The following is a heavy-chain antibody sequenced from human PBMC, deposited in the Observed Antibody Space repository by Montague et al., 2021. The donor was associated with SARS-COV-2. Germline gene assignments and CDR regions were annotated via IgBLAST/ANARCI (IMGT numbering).Heavy chain of an antibody. V-gene: IGHV4-39*01. J-gene: IGHJ6*02. CDR1: GVSISSSSFY. CDR3: VRHQVGPYGMDV. D-gene: IGHD2-21*01. CDR2: IYYTEST. Sequence: SETLSLTCNVSGVSISSSSFYWGWIRQPPGNGLEWIGRIYYTESTYYNPSLKSRVTISLDTSKNQFSLKLASVTAADTAMYYCVRHQVGPYGMDVWGQGTTVTVSS.